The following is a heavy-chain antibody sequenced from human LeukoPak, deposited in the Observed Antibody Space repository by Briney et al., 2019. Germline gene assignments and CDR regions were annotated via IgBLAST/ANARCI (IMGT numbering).Heavy chain of an antibody. V-gene: IGHV4-4*02. J-gene: IGHJ4*02. CDR1: GGSISSSNW. D-gene: IGHD4-17*01. Sequence: PSETLSLTCAISGGSISSSNWWTWVRQPPGKGLEWVGEIYLRGNTNYNPSLESRVTISVDESKTQLSLRLESVTAADTAVYYCARGTITTVTDSWGPGTLVTVSS. CDR2: IYLRGNT. CDR3: ARGTITTVTDS.